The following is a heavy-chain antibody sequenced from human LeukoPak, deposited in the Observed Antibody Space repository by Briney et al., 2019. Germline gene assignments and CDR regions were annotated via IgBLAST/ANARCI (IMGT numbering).Heavy chain of an antibody. CDR2: ISGSGSST. CDR3: AKERSGVVPAAINY. D-gene: IGHD2-2*01. CDR1: GFTFSNYA. Sequence: GGSLRLSCAVSGFTFSNYAMSWVRQAPGKGLEWVSAISGSGSSTYYADSVKGRFTISRDNSKNTLFLQMNSLRAEDTAVYYCAKERSGVVPAAINYWGQGTLDTVSS. V-gene: IGHV3-23*01. J-gene: IGHJ4*02.